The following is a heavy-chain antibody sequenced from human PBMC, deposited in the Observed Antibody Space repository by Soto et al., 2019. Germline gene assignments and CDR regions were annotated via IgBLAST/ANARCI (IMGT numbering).Heavy chain of an antibody. D-gene: IGHD3-22*01. Sequence: PGGSLRLSCAASGFTFSSYSMNWVRQAPGKGLEWVSYISSSSSTIYYADSVKGRFTISRDNSKNTLYLQMGSLRAEDMAVYYCARDPDSSGYYYFDYWGQGTLVTVSS. CDR2: ISSSSSTI. CDR1: GFTFSSYS. CDR3: ARDPDSSGYYYFDY. J-gene: IGHJ4*02. V-gene: IGHV3-48*01.